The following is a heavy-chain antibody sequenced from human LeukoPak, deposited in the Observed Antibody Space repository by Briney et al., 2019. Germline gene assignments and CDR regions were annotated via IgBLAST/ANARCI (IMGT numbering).Heavy chain of an antibody. V-gene: IGHV1-18*01. CDR3: ARDWGRNIVVVPAAQFHY. CDR2: ISVYNGNT. D-gene: IGHD2-2*01. Sequence: VASVKVSCKASGYTLTSYGISWVRQAPGQGLEWMGWISVYNGNTNYAQKLQGRVTMTPDTSTSTACMELRSLRSDDTAVYYCARDWGRNIVVVPAAQFHYWGQGTLVSVSS. CDR1: GYTLTSYG. J-gene: IGHJ4*02.